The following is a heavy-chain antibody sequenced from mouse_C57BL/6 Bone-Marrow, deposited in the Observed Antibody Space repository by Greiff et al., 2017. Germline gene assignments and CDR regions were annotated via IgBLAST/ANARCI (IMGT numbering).Heavy chain of an antibody. Sequence: VQLQQSGAELVRPGASVKLSCTASGFNIKDDYMHWVKQRPEQGLEWIGWIDPENGDTAYASKFQGKATITADTSSNTAYLQLSSLTSEDTAVYYCTTLWYFYYWGQGTTLTVSS. D-gene: IGHD1-1*02. CDR1: GFNIKDDY. CDR2: IDPENGDT. V-gene: IGHV14-4*01. CDR3: TTLWYFYY. J-gene: IGHJ2*01.